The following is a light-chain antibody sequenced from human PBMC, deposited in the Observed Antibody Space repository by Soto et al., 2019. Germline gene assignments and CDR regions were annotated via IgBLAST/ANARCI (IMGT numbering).Light chain of an antibody. V-gene: IGLV2-8*01. CDR2: EVS. J-gene: IGLJ2*01. Sequence: QSVLTQPPSASGSPGQSVTISCTGTSSDVGDYNYVSWYQQHPGKAPKLMIYEVSKRPSGVPDRFSGSKSGNTASLTVSGLQAEDEADYYCSSYTSSSTVVFGGGTKVTVL. CDR1: SSDVGDYNY. CDR3: SSYTSSSTVV.